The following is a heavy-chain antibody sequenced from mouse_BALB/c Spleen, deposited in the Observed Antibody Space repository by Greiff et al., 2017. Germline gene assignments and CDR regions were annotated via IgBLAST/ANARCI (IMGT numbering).Heavy chain of an antibody. Sequence: VQLKESGPELVKPGASVKMSCKASGYTFTSYVMHWVKQKPGQGLEWIGYINPYNDGTKYNEKFKGKATLTSDKSSSTAYMELSSLTSEDSAVYYCAREEFYYGSSLAWFAYWGQGTLVTVSA. CDR1: GYTFTSYV. CDR3: AREEFYYGSSLAWFAY. CDR2: INPYNDGT. J-gene: IGHJ3*01. V-gene: IGHV1-14*01. D-gene: IGHD1-1*01.